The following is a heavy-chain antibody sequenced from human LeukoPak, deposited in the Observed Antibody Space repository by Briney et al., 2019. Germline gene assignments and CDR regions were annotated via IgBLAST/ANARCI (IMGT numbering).Heavy chain of an antibody. CDR1: GFTFSSYA. CDR3: AKDAERWLQYNWFDP. D-gene: IGHD5-24*01. Sequence: GSLRLSCAASGFTFSSYAMSWVRQAPGKGLEWVSAISGSGGSTYYANSVKGRFTISRDNSKNTLYLQMNSLRAEDAAVYYCAKDAERWLQYNWFDPWGQGTLVTVSS. CDR2: ISGSGGST. J-gene: IGHJ5*02. V-gene: IGHV3-23*01.